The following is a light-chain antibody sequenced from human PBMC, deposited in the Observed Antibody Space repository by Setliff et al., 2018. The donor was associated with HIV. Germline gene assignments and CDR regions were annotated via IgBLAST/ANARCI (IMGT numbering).Light chain of an antibody. CDR2: EVS. J-gene: IGLJ1*01. V-gene: IGLV2-23*02. CDR3: CSYAGTTTFV. CDR1: SSDVGGYSH. Sequence: QSALTQPASVSGSPGQSITISCTGTSSDVGGYSHVSWYQQHPGKAPKLIIYEVSNRPSGVSNRFSGSKSGNTASLTISGLQAEDEADYYCCSYAGTTTFVFGTGTKVTVL.